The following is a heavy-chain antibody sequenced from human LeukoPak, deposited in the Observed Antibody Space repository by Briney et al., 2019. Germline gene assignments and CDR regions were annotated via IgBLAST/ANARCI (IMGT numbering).Heavy chain of an antibody. CDR2: IRYDGSNK. CDR1: GFTFSSYG. D-gene: IGHD3-22*01. Sequence: GGSLRLSCAASGFTFSSYGMHWVRQAPGKGLEWVAFIRYDGSNKYYADSVKGRFTISRDNSKNTLYLQMNSLRAEDTAVYYCAKDDYYDSSGSSFDYWGQGTLVTVFS. J-gene: IGHJ4*02. V-gene: IGHV3-30*02. CDR3: AKDDYYDSSGSSFDY.